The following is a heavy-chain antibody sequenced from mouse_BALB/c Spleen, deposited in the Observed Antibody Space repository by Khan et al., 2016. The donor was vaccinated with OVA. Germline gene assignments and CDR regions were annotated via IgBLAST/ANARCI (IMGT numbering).Heavy chain of an antibody. V-gene: IGHV3-2*02. CDR1: GYSITSDYA. J-gene: IGHJ4*01. D-gene: IGHD4-1*01. CDR2: ISCSGST. CDR3: ASELGRYYALDY. Sequence: EVKLLESGPGLVKPSQSLSLTCTVTGYSITSDYAWNWIRQFPGNKLAWMGYISCSGSTTYNPSLKSRISIPRDTSKDQFFLQLKSVTSEDTATYYCASELGRYYALDYWGQGTSVTVSS.